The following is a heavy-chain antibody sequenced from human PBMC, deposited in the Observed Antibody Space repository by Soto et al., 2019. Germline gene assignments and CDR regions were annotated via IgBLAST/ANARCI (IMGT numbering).Heavy chain of an antibody. CDR3: TRDVGATLYYYYGMDV. J-gene: IGHJ6*02. CDR1: GLTFGDYA. Sequence: RLSCTASGLTFGDYAMSWFRQAPGKGLEWVGFIRSKAYGGTTEYAASVKGRFTISRDDSRSIAYLQMNSLKTEDTAVYYCTRDVGATLYYYYGMDVWGQGTTVTVSS. CDR2: IRSKAYGGTT. D-gene: IGHD1-26*01. V-gene: IGHV3-49*03.